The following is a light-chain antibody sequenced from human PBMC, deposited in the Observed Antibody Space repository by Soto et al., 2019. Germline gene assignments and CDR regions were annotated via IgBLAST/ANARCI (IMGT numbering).Light chain of an antibody. CDR1: QSVDSSF. Sequence: EIVLTQSPGTLSLSSGERATLSCRASQSVDSSFLAWYQQKSGQAPRLLIYGASSRATGIPDRFSGSGSGTDFTLTISRLEPEDFAVYYCQHYGISRTFGQGTKLEIK. J-gene: IGKJ2*01. CDR3: QHYGISRT. CDR2: GAS. V-gene: IGKV3-20*01.